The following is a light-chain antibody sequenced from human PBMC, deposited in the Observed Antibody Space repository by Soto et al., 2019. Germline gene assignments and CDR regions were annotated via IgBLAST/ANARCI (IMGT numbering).Light chain of an antibody. J-gene: IGKJ5*01. CDR1: QSVRIN. Sequence: EIVRTQSPATLSVYSGERATLSCRASQSVRINVAWYQQKLGQAPSLIIYDASNRAAGIPATLSGSGSGTEFTLTISSLEPEDFAVYYCQQRSDWITFGQGTRLEIK. CDR3: QQRSDWIT. CDR2: DAS. V-gene: IGKV3-11*01.